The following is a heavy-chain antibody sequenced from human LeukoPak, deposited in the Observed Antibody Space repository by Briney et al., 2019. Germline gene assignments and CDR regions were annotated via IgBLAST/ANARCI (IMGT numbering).Heavy chain of an antibody. CDR3: AREDIVATMTFDY. V-gene: IGHV3-11*06. D-gene: IGHD5-12*01. CDR2: ISSSSSYL. CDR1: GFTFSDYY. Sequence: GGSLRLSCAASGFTFSDYYMSWIRQAPGKGLEWVSPISSSSSYLYYADSVKGRFTISRDNAKSSLYLQMNSLRAEDTAVFYCAREDIVATMTFDYWGQGILVTVSS. J-gene: IGHJ4*02.